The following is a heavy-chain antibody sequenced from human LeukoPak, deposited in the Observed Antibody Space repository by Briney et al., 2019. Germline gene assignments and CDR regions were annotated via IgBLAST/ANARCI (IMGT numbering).Heavy chain of an antibody. V-gene: IGHV3-48*01. CDR2: ISAFSSTI. CDR1: KFTFINFS. CDR3: ARTPTAGLPYYFDY. D-gene: IGHD2-15*01. J-gene: IGHJ4*02. Sequence: GGSLRLSCAASKFTFINFSMNWVRQAPGKRPEWVSFISAFSSTIYYADSVKGRFTIFRDDGKNSLFLQMNSLRAEDTAIYYCARTPTAGLPYYFDYWGQGALVTVSS.